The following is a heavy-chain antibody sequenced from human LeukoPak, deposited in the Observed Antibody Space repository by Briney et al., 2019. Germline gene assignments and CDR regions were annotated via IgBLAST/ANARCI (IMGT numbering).Heavy chain of an antibody. Sequence: GGSLRLSCVASGFNFSNHDMSWFRQVPGKGLEWVSGISGSGSRTYYADSVKGRFTISRDNSKTTLYVHMNSLRAEDTAVYYCARDGDYYGSGSYRDGFDIWGQGTMVTVSS. CDR2: ISGSGSRT. CDR3: ARDGDYYGSGSYRDGFDI. D-gene: IGHD3-10*01. J-gene: IGHJ3*02. V-gene: IGHV3-23*01. CDR1: GFNFSNHD.